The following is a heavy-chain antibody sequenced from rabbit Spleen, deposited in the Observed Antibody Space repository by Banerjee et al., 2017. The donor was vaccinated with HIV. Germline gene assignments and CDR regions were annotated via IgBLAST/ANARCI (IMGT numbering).Heavy chain of an antibody. V-gene: IGHV1S45*01. D-gene: IGHD1-1*01. J-gene: IGHJ6*01. CDR2: IYTGNGKT. CDR1: GFSFSSSYD. CDR3: ARDTSSSFSSYGMDL. Sequence: QEQLVESGGGLVKPGASLTLTCTASGFSFSSSYDMCWVRQAPGKGLEWIGCIYTGNGKTYYASWVKGRFTISKSSSTTVTLQMTSLTAADTATYFCARDTSSSFSSYGMDLWGQDTLVTVS.